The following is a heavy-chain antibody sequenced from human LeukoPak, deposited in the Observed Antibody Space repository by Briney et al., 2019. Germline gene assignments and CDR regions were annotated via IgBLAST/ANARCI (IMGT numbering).Heavy chain of an antibody. CDR3: ARDPTGTAAWFDP. CDR2: ISSSSSYA. CDR1: GFTFSDYY. J-gene: IGHJ5*02. V-gene: IGHV3-11*06. D-gene: IGHD1-1*01. Sequence: PGGSLRLSCAASGFTFSDYYMSWIRQAPGKGLEWVSYISSSSSYANYADSVKGRFTISRDNAKNSLYLQMNSLRAEDTAVYYCARDPTGTAAWFDPWGQGTLVTVSS.